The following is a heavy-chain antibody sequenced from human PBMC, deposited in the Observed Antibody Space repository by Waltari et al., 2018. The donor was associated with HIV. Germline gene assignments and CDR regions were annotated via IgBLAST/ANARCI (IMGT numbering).Heavy chain of an antibody. D-gene: IGHD1-26*01. CDR3: ARHALRVGAAYWSFDL. CDR1: GDSIRYSNYF. Sequence: QLQLQESGPGLVKPSETLSLTCTVFGDSIRYSNYFWGWIRQPPGKGLEWIGRIYYSGSTYYNPSLKSRVTISVDTSKNQFSLKVNSVTAADTAVYYCARHALRVGAAYWSFDLWGRGTLVTVSS. J-gene: IGHJ2*01. CDR2: IYYSGST. V-gene: IGHV4-39*01.